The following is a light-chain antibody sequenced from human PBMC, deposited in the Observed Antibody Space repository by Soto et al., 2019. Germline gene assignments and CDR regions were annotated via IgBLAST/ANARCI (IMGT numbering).Light chain of an antibody. J-gene: IGKJ1*01. CDR1: QSVSSSY. V-gene: IGKV3-20*01. CDR2: GAS. Sequence: EIVLTQSPGTLSLSPGERATLTCRASQSVSSSYLGWYQQKLGQAPRLLIYGASSRATGIPDRFSGSGSGTDFTLTISRLEPEDFAVYYCQQYGSSPQTFGQGTNVDI. CDR3: QQYGSSPQT.